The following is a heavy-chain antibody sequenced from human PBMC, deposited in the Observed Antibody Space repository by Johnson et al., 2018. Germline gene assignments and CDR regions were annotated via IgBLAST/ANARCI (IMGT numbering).Heavy chain of an antibody. V-gene: IGHV3-9*01. Sequence: VQLVQSGGGLVQPGRSLRLSCAASGFTFDDYAMHWVRQAPGKGLEWVSGISWNSGTIAYADSVKGRFTISRDNAKNSLYLQMNSLRAEETAVYYCAKDKVTGGTYSEPRGSYYYYYYMDVWGKGTTVTVSS. D-gene: IGHD1-26*01. CDR1: GFTFDDYA. CDR3: AKDKVTGGTYSEPRGSYYYYYYMDV. J-gene: IGHJ6*03. CDR2: ISWNSGTI.